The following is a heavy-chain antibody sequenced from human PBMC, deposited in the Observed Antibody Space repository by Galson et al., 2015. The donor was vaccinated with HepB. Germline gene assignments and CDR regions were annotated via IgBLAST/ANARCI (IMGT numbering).Heavy chain of an antibody. CDR3: AKDSYYYDSSCRVGWFDP. J-gene: IGHJ5*02. D-gene: IGHD3-22*01. CDR1: GFTFSSYG. CDR2: ISYDGSNK. Sequence: SLRLSCAASGFTFSSYGMRWVRQAPGKGLEWVAVISYDGSNKYYADSVKGRFTISRYNSKNTLYLQMNSLRDEDTAGYYCAKDSYYYDSSCRVGWFDPWGQGTLVTVSS. V-gene: IGHV3-30*18.